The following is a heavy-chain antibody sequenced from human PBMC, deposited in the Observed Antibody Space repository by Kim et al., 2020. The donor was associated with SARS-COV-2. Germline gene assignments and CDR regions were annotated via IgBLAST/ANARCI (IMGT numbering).Heavy chain of an antibody. Sequence: PSLKSRVTISVDTSKNQFSLKLSSVTAADTAVYYCARAIVFGSYYYDGMDVWGQGTTVTVSS. D-gene: IGHD1-26*01. CDR3: ARAIVFGSYYYDGMDV. J-gene: IGHJ6*02. V-gene: IGHV4-34*01.